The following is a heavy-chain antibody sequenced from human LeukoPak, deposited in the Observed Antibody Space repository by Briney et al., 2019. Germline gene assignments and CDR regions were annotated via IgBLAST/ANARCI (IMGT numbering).Heavy chain of an antibody. Sequence: ASVKVSCKASGGTFSSYAISWVRQAPGQGLEWMGWINPNSGGTNYAQKFQGWVTMTRDTSISTAYMELSRLRSDDTAVYYCARDLELTYGMDVWGQGTTVTVSS. V-gene: IGHV1-2*04. CDR1: GGTFSSYA. D-gene: IGHD1-7*01. CDR3: ARDLELTYGMDV. CDR2: INPNSGGT. J-gene: IGHJ6*02.